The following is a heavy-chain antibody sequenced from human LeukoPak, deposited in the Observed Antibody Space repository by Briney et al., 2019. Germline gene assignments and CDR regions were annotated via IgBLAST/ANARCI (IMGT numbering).Heavy chain of an antibody. CDR2: IIPIFGTA. CDR1: GGTFSSYA. CDR3: ASQFCSSTSCYPEYFQH. J-gene: IGHJ1*01. D-gene: IGHD2-2*01. Sequence: GASVKVSCKASGGTFSSYAISWVRHAPGQGLEWMGGIIPIFGTANYAQKFQGRVTITADESTSTAYMELSSLRSEDTAVYYCASQFCSSTSCYPEYFQHWGQGTLVTVSS. V-gene: IGHV1-69*13.